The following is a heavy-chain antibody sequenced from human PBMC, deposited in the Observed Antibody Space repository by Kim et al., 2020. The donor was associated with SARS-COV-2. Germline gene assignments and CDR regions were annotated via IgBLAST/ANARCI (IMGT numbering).Heavy chain of an antibody. D-gene: IGHD3-9*01. V-gene: IGHV5-51*01. CDR3: ARVIVRYFDWLSDYGMDV. CDR2: IYPGDSDT. Sequence: GESLKISCKGSGYSFTSYWIGWVRQMPGKGLEWMGIIYPGDSDTRYSPSFQGQVTISADKSISTAYLQWSSLKASDTAMYYCARVIVRYFDWLSDYGMDVWGQGTTVTVSS. CDR1: GYSFTSYW. J-gene: IGHJ6*02.